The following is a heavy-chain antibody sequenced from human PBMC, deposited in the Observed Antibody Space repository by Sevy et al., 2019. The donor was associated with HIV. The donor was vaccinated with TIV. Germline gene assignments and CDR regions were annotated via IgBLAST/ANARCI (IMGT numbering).Heavy chain of an antibody. Sequence: GGSLRLSCATSGFTFDDYAVTWFRQAPGKGLEWVGFIRNEAYGGTSEYAASVKGRFSISRDDSKRIAYLQMNSLETEDTAIYYCTRAQYCSSTTCSDGMDVWGQGTTVTVSS. CDR2: IRNEAYGGTS. CDR3: TRAQYCSSTTCSDGMDV. V-gene: IGHV3-49*03. D-gene: IGHD2-2*01. J-gene: IGHJ6*02. CDR1: GFTFDDYA.